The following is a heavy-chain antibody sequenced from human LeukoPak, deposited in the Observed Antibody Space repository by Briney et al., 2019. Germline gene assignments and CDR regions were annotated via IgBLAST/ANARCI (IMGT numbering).Heavy chain of an antibody. Sequence: SETLSLTCSVSGGSISGYYWSWIRQPAGKGLEWIGRIYTSGSTNYNPSLKSRVTMSVDTSKNQFSLKLSSVTAADTAVYYCARRARGWLLPYYFDYWGQGTLVTVSS. CDR2: IYTSGST. D-gene: IGHD2-15*01. CDR1: GGSISGYY. CDR3: ARRARGWLLPYYFDY. J-gene: IGHJ4*02. V-gene: IGHV4-4*07.